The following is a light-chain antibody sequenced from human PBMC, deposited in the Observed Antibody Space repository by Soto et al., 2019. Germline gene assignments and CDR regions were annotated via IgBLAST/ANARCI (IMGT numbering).Light chain of an antibody. CDR3: QQYNSYPFT. V-gene: IGKV1-16*02. CDR2: AAS. Sequence: DIQMTQSPSSLSASVGDRVTITCRASQGIGIYLAWFQQKPGKAPESLIYAASSLQSGVPSKFSGSGSGTDFTLTISSLQPEDFATYYCQQYNSYPFTFGPGTKVDIK. CDR1: QGIGIY. J-gene: IGKJ3*01.